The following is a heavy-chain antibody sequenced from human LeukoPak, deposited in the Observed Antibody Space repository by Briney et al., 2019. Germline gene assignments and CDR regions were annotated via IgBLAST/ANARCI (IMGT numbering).Heavy chain of an antibody. CDR3: ARGGSYREIDY. D-gene: IGHD3-16*01. CDR2: INPNSGGT. J-gene: IGHJ4*02. V-gene: IGHV1-2*02. CDR1: GYTFTSYD. Sequence: ASVKVSCKASGYTFTSYDINWVRQATGQGLEWMGWINPNSGGTNYAQKFQGRVTMTRDTSISTAYMELSRLRSDDTAVYYCARGGSYREIDYWGQGTLVTVSS.